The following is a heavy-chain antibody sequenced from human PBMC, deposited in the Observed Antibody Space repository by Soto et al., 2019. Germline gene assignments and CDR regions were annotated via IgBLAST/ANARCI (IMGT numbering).Heavy chain of an antibody. V-gene: IGHV5-10-1*01. CDR1: GYSFTSYW. D-gene: IGHD4-17*01. J-gene: IGHJ6*02. CDR2: IDPSDSYT. CDR3: ASRLATVTTYYYYGMDV. Sequence: PGESRKISCKGSGYSFTSYWISWVRQMPGKGLEWMGRIDPSDSYTNYSPSFQGHVTISADKSISTAYLQWSSLKASDTAMYYCASRLATVTTYYYYGMDVWGQGTTVTVSS.